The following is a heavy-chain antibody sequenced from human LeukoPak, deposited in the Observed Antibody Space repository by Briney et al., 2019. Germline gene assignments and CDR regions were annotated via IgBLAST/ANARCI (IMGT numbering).Heavy chain of an antibody. CDR1: GFSFSSYS. CDR3: AREGGSPASGAFFYYMDV. CDR2: ISSSSTYI. V-gene: IGHV3-21*01. Sequence: GGSLRLSCAASGFSFSSYSMSWVRQAPGKGLEWVSCISSSSTYIYYADSVKGRFTISRDDAKNSLYLQMNSLRAGDTAVYYCAREGGSPASGAFFYYMDVWGKGTTVTVSS. D-gene: IGHD6-13*01. J-gene: IGHJ6*03.